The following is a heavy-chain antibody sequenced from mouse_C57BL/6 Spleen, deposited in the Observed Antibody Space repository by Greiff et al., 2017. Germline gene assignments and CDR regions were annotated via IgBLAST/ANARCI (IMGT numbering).Heavy chain of an antibody. V-gene: IGHV14-1*01. Sequence: EVQLQQSGAELVRPGDSVKLSCTASGFNIKDYYMHWVKPRPEQGLEWIGRIGPEDGDNEYAPKFQGKAPMTADPSANTAYLQLISLTSEDTAVYYCSPITTVVGRYFDVWGTGTTVTVSS. CDR1: GFNIKDYY. D-gene: IGHD1-1*01. CDR3: SPITTVVGRYFDV. CDR2: IGPEDGDN. J-gene: IGHJ1*03.